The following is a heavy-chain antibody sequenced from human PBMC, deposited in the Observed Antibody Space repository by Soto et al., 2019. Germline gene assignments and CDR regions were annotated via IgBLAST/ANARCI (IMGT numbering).Heavy chain of an antibody. V-gene: IGHV4-59*01. CDR1: GGSISSYY. CDR3: ARNYDSSGYYFDY. J-gene: IGHJ4*02. Sequence: SETLSLTCTVSGGSISSYYWSWIRQPPGKGLEWIGYIYYSGSTNYNPSLKSRVTISVDTSKNQFSLKLSSVTAADTAVYYCARNYDSSGYYFDYWGQGPLGTGSS. D-gene: IGHD3-22*01. CDR2: IYYSGST.